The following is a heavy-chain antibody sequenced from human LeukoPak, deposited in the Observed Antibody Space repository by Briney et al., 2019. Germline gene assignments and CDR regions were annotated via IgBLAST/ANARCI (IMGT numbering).Heavy chain of an antibody. CDR1: GYTFTRCG. J-gene: IGHJ3*02. CDR3: ARELREAWEPDDAFDI. V-gene: IGHV1-18*01. Sequence: ASVKVSCKASGYTFTRCGISCVPQAPGQGLEWMGWISAYNGNTNYAQKLQGRVTMTTDTSTSTAYMELRSLRSDDTAVYYCARELREAWEPDDAFDIWGQGTMVTVSS. D-gene: IGHD1-14*01. CDR2: ISAYNGNT.